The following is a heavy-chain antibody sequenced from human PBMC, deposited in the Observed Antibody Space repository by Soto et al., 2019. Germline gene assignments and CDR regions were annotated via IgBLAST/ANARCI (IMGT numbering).Heavy chain of an antibody. D-gene: IGHD1-1*01. Sequence: QVQLVQSGAEVRKPGASVKVSCKASGYTFTSYSIIWVRQAPGQGLEWMAWISAYNGNTNYAQKYLGRXXTXTXXSTTTAYMELRSLKSDDTAMYYCARLKQLGNYCDSWGQGTLLTVSS. V-gene: IGHV1-18*01. J-gene: IGHJ4*02. CDR1: GYTFTSYS. CDR2: ISAYNGNT. CDR3: ARLKQLGNYCDS.